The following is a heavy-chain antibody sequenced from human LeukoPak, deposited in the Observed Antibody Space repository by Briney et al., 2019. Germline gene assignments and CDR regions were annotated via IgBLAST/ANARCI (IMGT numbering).Heavy chain of an antibody. Sequence: SETLSLTCAVSGYSISSGYYWGWIRQPPGKGLEWIGSIYHSGSTYYNPSLKSRVTIPVDTSKNQFSLKLSSVTAADTAVYYCARRIVVVIAGDWFDPWGQGTLVTVSS. J-gene: IGHJ5*02. V-gene: IGHV4-38-2*01. D-gene: IGHD3-22*01. CDR1: GYSISSGYY. CDR3: ARRIVVVIAGDWFDP. CDR2: IYHSGST.